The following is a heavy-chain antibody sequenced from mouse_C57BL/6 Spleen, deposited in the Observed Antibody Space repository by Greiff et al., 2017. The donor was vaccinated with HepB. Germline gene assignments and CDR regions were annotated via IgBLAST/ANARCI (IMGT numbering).Heavy chain of an antibody. J-gene: IGHJ4*01. CDR2: IWTGGGT. D-gene: IGHD2-4*01. V-gene: IGHV2-9-1*01. CDR1: GFSLTSYA. Sequence: VQVVESGPGLVAPSQSLSITCTVSGFSLTSYAISWVRQPPGKGLEWLGVIWTGGGTNYNSALKSRLSISKDNSKSQVFLKMNSLQTDDTARYYCARNFDYDEGYYYAMDYWGQGTSVTVSS. CDR3: ARNFDYDEGYYYAMDY.